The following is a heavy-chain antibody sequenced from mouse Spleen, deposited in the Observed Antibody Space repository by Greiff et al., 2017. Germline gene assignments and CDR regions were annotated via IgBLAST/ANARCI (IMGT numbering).Heavy chain of an antibody. CDR1: GFSLTSYG. CDR3: AKNGPYGYDADYYAMDY. J-gene: IGHJ4*01. V-gene: IGHV2-3*01. CDR2: IWGDGCT. Sequence: QVQLQQSGPGLVAPSQSLSITCPVSGFSLTSYGVSWVRQPPGKGLEWLGVIWGDGCTNSHSALVFRLSISQDNAKRQVFLKLNSLQTDDTATYYCAKNGPYGYDADYYAMDYWGQGTSVTVAS. D-gene: IGHD2-2*01.